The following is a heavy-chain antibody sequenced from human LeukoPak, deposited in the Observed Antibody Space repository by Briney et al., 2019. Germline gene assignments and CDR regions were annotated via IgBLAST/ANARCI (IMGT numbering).Heavy chain of an antibody. CDR3: ARDGYYRHFDY. Sequence: GASVKVSCKASGYTFTSYGISWVRQAPGQGLEWMGWISPYNGDTNYVQKLQDRVTMTTDTSTSTAYMEVRSLRSDDTAVYYRARDGYYRHFDYWDQGTLVTVSS. V-gene: IGHV1-18*01. CDR2: ISPYNGDT. CDR1: GYTFTSYG. D-gene: IGHD3-22*01. J-gene: IGHJ4*02.